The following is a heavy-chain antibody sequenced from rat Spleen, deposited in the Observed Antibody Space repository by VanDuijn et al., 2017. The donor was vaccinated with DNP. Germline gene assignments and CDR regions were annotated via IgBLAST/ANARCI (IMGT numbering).Heavy chain of an antibody. CDR3: ASHNSRYFDY. D-gene: IGHD4-3*01. CDR2: VSYDGSST. Sequence: EVQLVESDGGLVQPGRSLKLSCAASGFTFSDYYMAWVRQAPTKGLEWVATVSYDGSSTYYRDSVKGRFTISRDNAKSTLYRQMESLRSEDTATYTCASHNSRYFDYWGQGVMVTVSS. J-gene: IGHJ2*01. CDR1: GFTFSDYY. V-gene: IGHV5-29*01.